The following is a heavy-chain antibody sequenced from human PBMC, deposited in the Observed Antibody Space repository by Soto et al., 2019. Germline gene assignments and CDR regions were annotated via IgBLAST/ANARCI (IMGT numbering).Heavy chain of an antibody. CDR3: AHGVSSSWRSRKVPRFGQFDY. D-gene: IGHD6-13*01. CDR1: GFSLSTSGVG. J-gene: IGHJ4*02. Sequence: QITLKESGPTLVKPTQTLTLTCTFSGFSLSTSGVGVGWIRQPPGKALEWLALIYWDDDKRYSPSLKSRFTITKDNAKNQVVLTMTNMDPVDTATYSCAHGVSSSWRSRKVPRFGQFDYWCQGTLVTVSS. V-gene: IGHV2-5*02. CDR2: IYWDDDK.